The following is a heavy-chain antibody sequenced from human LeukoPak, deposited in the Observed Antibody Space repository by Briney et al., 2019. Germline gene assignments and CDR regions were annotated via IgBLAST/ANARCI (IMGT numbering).Heavy chain of an antibody. D-gene: IGHD5-18*01. CDR1: GFPLRSFS. V-gene: IGHV3-23*01. CDR3: AKECLRGDSYGFDN. CDR2: ISASGDTT. Sequence: GGSRNLPCAASGFPLRSFSWSWFGQPPGRGLDWFSAISASGDTTYYADSVRGRFTISRDNSKNTLYLQMNSLRAGDTALYYCAKECLRGDSYGFDNWGQRTLVTVSS. J-gene: IGHJ4*02.